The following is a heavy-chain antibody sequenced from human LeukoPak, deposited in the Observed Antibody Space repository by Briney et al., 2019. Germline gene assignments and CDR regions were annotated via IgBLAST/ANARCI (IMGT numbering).Heavy chain of an antibody. Sequence: PSETLSLTCTVSGGSISSYYWSWIRQPPGKGLEWIGYIYYSGNTNYNPSLKSRVTISVDTSKNQFSLKLSSVTAADTAVYYCARRRGGYGAFDYWGQGTLVTVSS. CDR3: ARRRGGYGAFDY. J-gene: IGHJ4*02. CDR2: IYYSGNT. V-gene: IGHV4-59*08. D-gene: IGHD5-12*01. CDR1: GGSISSYY.